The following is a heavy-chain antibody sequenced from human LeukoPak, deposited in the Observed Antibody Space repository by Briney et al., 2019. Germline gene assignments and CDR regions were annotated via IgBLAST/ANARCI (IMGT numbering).Heavy chain of an antibody. CDR2: ISSSSSTI. CDR3: ARVFYVAGPRYFDY. Sequence: GGSLRLSCAASGFTFSSYGMNWVHQAPGKGQEWVSYISSSSSTIYYADSVKGRFTISRDNAKNSLYLQMDSLRAEDTAVYYCARVFYVAGPRYFDYWGQGTLVTVSS. D-gene: IGHD6-19*01. V-gene: IGHV3-48*04. CDR1: GFTFSSYG. J-gene: IGHJ4*02.